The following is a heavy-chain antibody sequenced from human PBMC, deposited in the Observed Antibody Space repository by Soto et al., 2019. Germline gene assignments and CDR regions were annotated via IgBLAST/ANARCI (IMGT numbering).Heavy chain of an antibody. D-gene: IGHD1-1*01. Sequence: EVQLLESGGDLVQPGGSLRLACAASGFTFRGDAMSWVRQAPGKGLEWVSSISGSGEMTHYAESVKGRFTISRDNSKNTRYLKMESLRDEDTALYYCARSEMTYNWNDWGQGTQVTVSS. J-gene: IGHJ4*02. CDR3: ARSEMTYNWND. CDR2: ISGSGEMT. CDR1: GFTFRGDA. V-gene: IGHV3-23*01.